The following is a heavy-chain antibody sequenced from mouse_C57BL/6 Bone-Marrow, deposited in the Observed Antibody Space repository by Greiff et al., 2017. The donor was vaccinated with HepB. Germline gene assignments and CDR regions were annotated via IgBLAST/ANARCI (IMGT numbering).Heavy chain of an antibody. J-gene: IGHJ4*01. CDR1: GFTFSDYY. D-gene: IGHD2-4*01. CDR2: INYDGSST. V-gene: IGHV5-16*01. Sequence: EVHLVESEGGLVQPGSSMKLSCTASGFTFSDYYMAWVRQVPEKGLEWVANINYDGSSTYYLDSLKSRFIISRDNAKNILYLQLSSLKSEDTATYYCARERVYDYDRGDYAMDYWGQGTSVTVSS. CDR3: ARERVYDYDRGDYAMDY.